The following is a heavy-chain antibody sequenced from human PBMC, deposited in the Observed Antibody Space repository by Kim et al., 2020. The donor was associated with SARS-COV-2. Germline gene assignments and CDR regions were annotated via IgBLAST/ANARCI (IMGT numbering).Heavy chain of an antibody. V-gene: IGHV4-34*01. J-gene: IGHJ6*02. D-gene: IGHD6-19*01. Sequence: SETLSLTCAVYGGSFSGYYWSWIRQPPGKGLEWIGEINHSGSTNYNPSLKSRVTISVDTSKNQFSLNLSSVTAADTAVYYCARAGGRGAVAFRGNYYYGMEGWGQGTTITVSS. CDR3: ARAGGRGAVAFRGNYYYGMEG. CDR1: GGSFSGYY. CDR2: INHSGST.